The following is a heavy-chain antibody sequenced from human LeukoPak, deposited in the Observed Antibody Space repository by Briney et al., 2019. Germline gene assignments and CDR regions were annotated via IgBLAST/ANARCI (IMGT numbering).Heavy chain of an antibody. CDR3: ARDSTYSSSWYGDY. V-gene: IGHV3-23*01. Sequence: GGSLRLSCAASGFTFSSYAMSWVRQAPGKGLEWVSAISGSGGSTYYADSVKGRFTISRDNSKNTLYLQMNSLRAEDTAVYYCARDSTYSSSWYGDYWGQGTLVTVSS. CDR1: GFTFSSYA. J-gene: IGHJ4*02. CDR2: ISGSGGST. D-gene: IGHD6-13*01.